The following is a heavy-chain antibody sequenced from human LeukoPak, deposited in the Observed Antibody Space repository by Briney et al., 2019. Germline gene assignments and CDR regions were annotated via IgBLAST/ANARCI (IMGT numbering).Heavy chain of an antibody. CDR1: GFTFSRFW. CDR3: ARGVEGGTFDI. CDR2: IDQSGGRN. V-gene: IGHV3-7*05. Sequence: QPGGSLRLSCAASGFTFSRFWMNWARQAPGRGLEWVANIDQSGGRNNYVDSVKGRFTISRDNAKNSLFLEMSSLRADDTAVYFCARGVEGGTFDIWGQGTTVTVSS. D-gene: IGHD3-16*01. J-gene: IGHJ3*02.